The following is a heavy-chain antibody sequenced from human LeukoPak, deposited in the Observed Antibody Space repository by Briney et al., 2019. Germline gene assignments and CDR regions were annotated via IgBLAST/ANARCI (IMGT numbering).Heavy chain of an antibody. CDR1: GGSISSGSYY. V-gene: IGHV4-61*02. CDR2: IYTSGST. J-gene: IGHJ3*02. CDR3: ARGSSWSPPVSFDI. Sequence: PSETLSLTCTVSGGSISSGSYYWSWIRQPAGKGLEWIGRIYTSGSTNYNPSLKSRVTISVDTSKNQFSLKLSSVTAADTAVYYCARGSSWSPPVSFDIWGQGTMVTVSS. D-gene: IGHD6-13*01.